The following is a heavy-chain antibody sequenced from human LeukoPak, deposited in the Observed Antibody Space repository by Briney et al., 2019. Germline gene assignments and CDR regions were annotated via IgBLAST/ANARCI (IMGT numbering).Heavy chain of an antibody. Sequence: PPGGSLRLSCAVSGFTFDDYGMSWVRQAPGKGLEWVSGINWNGGSTGYADSVKGRFTISRDNAKKSLYLKMNSLRGEDTASYYCVRDYCGGDCYPFDYWGQGTLVTVSS. CDR1: GFTFDDYG. CDR3: VRDYCGGDCYPFDY. CDR2: INWNGGST. V-gene: IGHV3-20*04. D-gene: IGHD2-21*02. J-gene: IGHJ4*02.